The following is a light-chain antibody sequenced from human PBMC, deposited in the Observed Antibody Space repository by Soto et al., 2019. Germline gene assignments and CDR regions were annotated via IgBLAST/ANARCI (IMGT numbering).Light chain of an antibody. Sequence: DLQMTQSPSSLSASVGDRVTITCRASQSVRSHLNWYHQKPGKAPKLLVYGASSLHSGVPSRFSGSESATEFTLTISSLHPEDFGTYYCQQTHISPRTFGQGTKVEI. CDR2: GAS. V-gene: IGKV1-39*01. CDR3: QQTHISPRT. CDR1: QSVRSH. J-gene: IGKJ1*01.